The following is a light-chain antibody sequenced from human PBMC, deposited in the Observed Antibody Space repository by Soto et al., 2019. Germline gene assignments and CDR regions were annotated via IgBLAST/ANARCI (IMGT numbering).Light chain of an antibody. J-gene: IGKJ2*01. CDR1: QSLLHSNGYNS. Sequence: DIVMTQSPLSLPVTPGEPASISCRSSQSLLHSNGYNSLDGYLQKPGQSPQLLIYLGSNRASGVPDRFSGSGSGTDFTLKISRVEAEDVGVYYCMQALQTPRTFGQGTKLEIK. CDR3: MQALQTPRT. CDR2: LGS. V-gene: IGKV2-28*01.